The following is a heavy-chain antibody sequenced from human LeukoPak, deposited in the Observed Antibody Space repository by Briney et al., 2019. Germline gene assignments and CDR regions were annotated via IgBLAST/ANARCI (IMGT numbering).Heavy chain of an antibody. CDR2: IKSKTDGGTS. CDR1: GFTFTNAW. J-gene: IGHJ5*02. D-gene: IGHD3-10*01. Sequence: PGGSLRLSCAASGFTFTNAWMYWVRQAPGKGLEWVGRIKSKTDGGTSDYAAPVTGRFNISRDDSKSTLYLEMNSLKTEDTGAYYCSTLWYGAWGQGTLVTVSS. V-gene: IGHV3-15*01. CDR3: STLWYGA.